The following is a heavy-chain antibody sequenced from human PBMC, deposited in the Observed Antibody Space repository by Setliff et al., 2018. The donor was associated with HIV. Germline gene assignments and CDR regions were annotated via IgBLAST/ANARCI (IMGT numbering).Heavy chain of an antibody. CDR1: GGSTSSGGYY. CDR2: IYYSGST. CDR3: ASWGRARRANYNFWSGSSWFDP. V-gene: IGHV4-31*03. J-gene: IGHJ5*02. Sequence: SETLSLTCTVSGGSTSSGGYYWSWIRQLPGKGLEWIGYIYYSGSTYYNPSLKSRVTISVDTSKNQFSLNLRSVTAADTAVYYCASWGRARRANYNFWSGSSWFDPWGQGILVTVSS. D-gene: IGHD3-3*01.